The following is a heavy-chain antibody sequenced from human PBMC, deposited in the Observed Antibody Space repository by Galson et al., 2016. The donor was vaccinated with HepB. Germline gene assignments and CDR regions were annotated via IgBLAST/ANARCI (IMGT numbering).Heavy chain of an antibody. Sequence: SLRLSCAASGFTFSSYDMHWVRQATGKGLEWVSAIGTAGDTYYPGSVKGRFTISRDNARHSLYLEMNSLRGEDTAMYYYARDYVPGAWGQGVLVTVSS. J-gene: IGHJ5*02. CDR3: ARDYVPGA. V-gene: IGHV3-13*01. CDR1: GFTFSSYD. D-gene: IGHD3-10*01. CDR2: IGTAGDT.